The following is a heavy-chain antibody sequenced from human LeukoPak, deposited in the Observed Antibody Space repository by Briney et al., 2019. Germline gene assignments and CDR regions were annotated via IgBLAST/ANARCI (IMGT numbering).Heavy chain of an antibody. D-gene: IGHD3-22*01. CDR2: ISGSGDYT. J-gene: IGHJ4*02. Sequence: GGSLRLSCAASGFTFSNYAMTWVRQAPGKGLEWVSPISGSGDYTYYADSVKGRFTISRDNSKNTLYLQMNSLRAEDTAVYYCAKRAENSSGYYLYYFDYWGQGTLVTVSS. V-gene: IGHV3-23*01. CDR1: GFTFSNYA. CDR3: AKRAENSSGYYLYYFDY.